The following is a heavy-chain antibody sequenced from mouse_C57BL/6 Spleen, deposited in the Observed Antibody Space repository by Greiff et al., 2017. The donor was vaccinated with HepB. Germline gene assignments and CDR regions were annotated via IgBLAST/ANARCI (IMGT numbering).Heavy chain of an antibody. D-gene: IGHD2-3*01. CDR2: IYPGDGDT. CDR1: GYAFSSSW. V-gene: IGHV1-82*01. CDR3: AREPRWLLPPYAMDY. J-gene: IGHJ4*01. Sequence: QVQLQQSGPELVKPGASVKISCKASGYAFSSSWMNWVKQRPGKGLEWIGRIYPGDGDTNYNGKFKGKATLNADKSSSTAYMQLSSLTSEDSAVYFCAREPRWLLPPYAMDYWGQGTSVTVSS.